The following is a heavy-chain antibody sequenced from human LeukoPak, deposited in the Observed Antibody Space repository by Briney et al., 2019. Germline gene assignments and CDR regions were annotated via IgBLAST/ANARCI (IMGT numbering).Heavy chain of an antibody. J-gene: IGHJ4*02. D-gene: IGHD4-17*01. CDR3: AKRRYGDSGYFDY. V-gene: IGHV3-23*01. CDR2: ISGPGDRT. Sequence: PGGSLRLSCAASGFTFNNYAMSWVRQAPGKGLEWVSAISGPGDRTYYADSVKGRSSISRDDSKSTLYLQMNSLRAEDTALYYCAKRRYGDSGYFDYWGQGTLVTVSS. CDR1: GFTFNNYA.